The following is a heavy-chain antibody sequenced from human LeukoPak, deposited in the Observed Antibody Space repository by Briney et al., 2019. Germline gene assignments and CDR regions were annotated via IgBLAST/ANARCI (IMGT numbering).Heavy chain of an antibody. Sequence: ASVKVSCKASGSTFTDYYMHWVRQAPGQGLEWMGWINPNSGGTNFAQKFQGRVTMTRDTSTSTVYMELSSLRSEDTAVYYCARALVRTAAGDYWGQGTLVTVSS. V-gene: IGHV1-2*02. CDR2: INPNSGGT. J-gene: IGHJ4*02. D-gene: IGHD6-13*01. CDR1: GSTFTDYY. CDR3: ARALVRTAAGDY.